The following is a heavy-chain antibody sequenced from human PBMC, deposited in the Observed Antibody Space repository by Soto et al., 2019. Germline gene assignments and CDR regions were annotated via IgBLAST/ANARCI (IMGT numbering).Heavy chain of an antibody. Sequence: SVKVSCNASGGTFSSYAISWVRQAPGQGLEWMGGIIPIFGTANYAQKFQGRVTITADESTSTAYMELSSLRSEDTAVYYCARDGVADYYDSSYGMDVWGQGTTVTVS. V-gene: IGHV1-69*13. J-gene: IGHJ6*02. CDR1: GGTFSSYA. D-gene: IGHD3-22*01. CDR2: IIPIFGTA. CDR3: ARDGVADYYDSSYGMDV.